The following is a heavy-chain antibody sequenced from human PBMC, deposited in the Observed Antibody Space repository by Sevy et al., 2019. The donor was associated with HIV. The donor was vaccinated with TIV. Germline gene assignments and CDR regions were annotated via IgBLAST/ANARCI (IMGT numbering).Heavy chain of an antibody. D-gene: IGHD4-17*01. Sequence: ASVKVSCKASGYTFTGYYMHWVRQAPGQGLEWMGWINPNSGGTNDAQKFQGRVTMTRDTSISTAYMELSRLRSDDTAVYYCASGTYYGGNRDYWGQGTLVTVSS. CDR1: GYTFTGYY. CDR3: ASGTYYGGNRDY. J-gene: IGHJ4*02. V-gene: IGHV1-2*02. CDR2: INPNSGGT.